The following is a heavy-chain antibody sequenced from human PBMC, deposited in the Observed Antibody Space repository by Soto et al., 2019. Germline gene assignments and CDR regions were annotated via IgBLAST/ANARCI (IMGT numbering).Heavy chain of an antibody. CDR3: ARQPVRGVIISALDY. Sequence: SETLSLTCTVSGGSISSSSYYWGWIRQHPGKGLEWIGSIYYSGSTYYNPSLKSRVTISVDTSKNQFSLKLSSVTAADTAVYYCARQPVRGVIISALDYWGQGTLVTVPS. CDR2: IYYSGST. J-gene: IGHJ4*02. CDR1: GGSISSSSYY. V-gene: IGHV4-39*01. D-gene: IGHD3-10*02.